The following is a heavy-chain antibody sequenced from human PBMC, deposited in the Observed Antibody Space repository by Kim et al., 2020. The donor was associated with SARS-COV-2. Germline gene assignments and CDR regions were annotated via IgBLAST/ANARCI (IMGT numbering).Heavy chain of an antibody. CDR3: ARKYSGSDY. Sequence: GGSLRLSCAVSGFTFSDYPMSWFRQTPGKGLEWISVISCGGVTTYEADSVKGRFTISRDNAKNSLYLQMNSLRAADTAMYYCARKYSGSDYWGQGTQVIV. CDR1: GFTFSDYP. CDR2: ISCGGVTT. J-gene: IGHJ4*02. D-gene: IGHD5-12*01. V-gene: IGHV3-11*04.